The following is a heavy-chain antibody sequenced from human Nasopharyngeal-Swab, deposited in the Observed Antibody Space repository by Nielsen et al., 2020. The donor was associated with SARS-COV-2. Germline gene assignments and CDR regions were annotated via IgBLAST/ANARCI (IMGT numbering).Heavy chain of an antibody. D-gene: IGHD3-3*01. Sequence: SETLSLTCAVYGGFFGGYYWSWIRQAPGKGLEWIGEINHSGSTNYNPSLKSRATISLDMSKNQFSLNLSSVTAADTAVYYCARGEVLRFLEWSSAGGMDVWGQGTTVTVSS. V-gene: IGHV4-34*01. CDR2: INHSGST. CDR1: GGFFGGYY. J-gene: IGHJ6*02. CDR3: ARGEVLRFLEWSSAGGMDV.